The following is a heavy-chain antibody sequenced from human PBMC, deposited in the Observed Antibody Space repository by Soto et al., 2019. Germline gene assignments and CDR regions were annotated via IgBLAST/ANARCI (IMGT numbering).Heavy chain of an antibody. CDR2: INHSRSS. CDR3: ARPSHY. V-gene: IGHV4-34*01. Sequence: QVPLQQWGAGLLKPSETLSLTCAVYGGSFSTSSWSWIRQPPGQGLEWMGEINHSRSSSSNPSLKSRGTISMNTSTHQFSLKLRSVTAADTAVYYCARPSHYWGQGTLVTVSS. CDR1: GGSFSTSS. J-gene: IGHJ4*02.